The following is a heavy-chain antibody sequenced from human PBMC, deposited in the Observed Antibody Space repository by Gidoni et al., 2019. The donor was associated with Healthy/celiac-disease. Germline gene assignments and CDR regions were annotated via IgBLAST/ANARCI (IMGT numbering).Heavy chain of an antibody. D-gene: IGHD3-10*01. CDR2: IYYSGST. CDR3: ARPMGGSGSYYDY. V-gene: IGHV4-39*01. Sequence: DGLEWIGSIYYSGSTYYNPSLKRRVTISVDTSKNQFSLKLSSVTAADTAVYYCARPMGGSGSYYDYWGQGTLVTVSS. J-gene: IGHJ4*02.